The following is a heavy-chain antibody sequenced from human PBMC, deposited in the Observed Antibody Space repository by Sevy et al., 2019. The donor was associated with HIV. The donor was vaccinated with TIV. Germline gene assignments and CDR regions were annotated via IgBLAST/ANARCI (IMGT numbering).Heavy chain of an antibody. V-gene: IGHV3-21*01. D-gene: IGHD3-10*01. CDR2: ISGSSNYI. CDR1: GFTFDTYT. CDR3: AGPYGSGSWEAFDI. J-gene: IGHJ3*02. Sequence: PGGSLRLSCVASGFTFDTYTMNWVRQAPGKGLEWVSSISGSSNYIYYADSVKGRFTISRDNAKNSLFLQMNSLRVEDTALYYCAGPYGSGSWEAFDIWGQGTKVTVSS.